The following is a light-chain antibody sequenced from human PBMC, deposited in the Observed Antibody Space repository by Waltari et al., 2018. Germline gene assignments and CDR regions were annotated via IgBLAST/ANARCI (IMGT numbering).Light chain of an antibody. Sequence: EIVLTQSPATLSLSPGERAPLSCRASQSVSSYLVWYQQKPGQTPRLLIYGASNRATGIPARFSGSGSGTDFTLTISSLESEDFAVYYCHQRSNWPITFGQGTRLEIK. J-gene: IGKJ5*01. V-gene: IGKV3-11*01. CDR1: QSVSSY. CDR2: GAS. CDR3: HQRSNWPIT.